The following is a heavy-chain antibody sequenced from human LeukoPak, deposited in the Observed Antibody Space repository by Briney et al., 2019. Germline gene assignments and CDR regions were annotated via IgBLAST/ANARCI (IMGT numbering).Heavy chain of an antibody. J-gene: IGHJ4*02. CDR1: GLTFSSYA. V-gene: IGHV3-23*01. D-gene: IGHD4-23*01. Sequence: GGSLRLSCAASGLTFSSYAMSWVRQAPGKGLEWVSAISGSGGSTYYADSVKGRFTISRDNSKNTLYLQMNSLRAEDTAVYYCAKSSYGGTPRPDLDYWGKGTLVTVSS. CDR3: AKSSYGGTPRPDLDY. CDR2: ISGSGGST.